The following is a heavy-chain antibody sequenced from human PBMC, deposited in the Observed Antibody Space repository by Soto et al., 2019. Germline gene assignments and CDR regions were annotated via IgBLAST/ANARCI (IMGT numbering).Heavy chain of an antibody. V-gene: IGHV1-69*02. CDR1: GGTFSSYT. CDR3: AADRGGGFGDLSYPRPAFGMGV. D-gene: IGHD3-10*01. Sequence: SVKISCKASGGTFSSYTISWVRQAPGQGLEWMGRIIPILGIANYAQKFQGRVTITADKSTSTAYMELSSLRSEDTAVYYCAADRGGGFGDLSYPRPAFGMGVWGQGTTVTVSS. J-gene: IGHJ6*02. CDR2: IIPILGIA.